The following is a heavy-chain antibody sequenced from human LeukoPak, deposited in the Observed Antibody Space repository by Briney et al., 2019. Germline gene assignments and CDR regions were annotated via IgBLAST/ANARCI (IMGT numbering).Heavy chain of an antibody. Sequence: ASVKVSCKASGGTFSSYAISWVRQAPGQGLEWMGWISAYNGNTNYAQKLQGRVTMTTDTSTSTAYMELRSLGSDDTAVYYCARDQYDYVWGSYRFDYWGQGTLVTVSS. J-gene: IGHJ4*02. V-gene: IGHV1-18*01. CDR3: ARDQYDYVWGSYRFDY. CDR1: GGTFSSYA. D-gene: IGHD3-16*02. CDR2: ISAYNGNT.